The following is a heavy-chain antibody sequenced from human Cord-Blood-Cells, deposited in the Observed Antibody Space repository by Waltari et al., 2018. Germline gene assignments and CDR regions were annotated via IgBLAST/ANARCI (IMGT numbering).Heavy chain of an antibody. Sequence: QVQLVESGGGVVQPGGSLRLSFAASGFTFGSLGMPWVATAPGKGLEWVAFIRYDGSNKYYADSVKGRFTISRDNSKNTLYLQMNSLRAEDTAVYYCARRPGYSSSWYYLDYWGQGTLVTVSS. V-gene: IGHV3-30*02. J-gene: IGHJ4*02. CDR1: GFTFGSLG. D-gene: IGHD6-13*01. CDR3: ARRPGYSSSWYYLDY. CDR2: IRYDGSNK.